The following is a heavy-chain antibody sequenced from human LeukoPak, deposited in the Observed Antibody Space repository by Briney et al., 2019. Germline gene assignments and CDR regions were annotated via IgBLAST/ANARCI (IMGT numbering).Heavy chain of an antibody. Sequence: GGSLRLSCAASGFTFSNALMTWFLQPPGEGLEWVGHITSRTDGGSTDYAAPVKGRFTISRDEPKNMLYLKINTTQNAATAIYYCTTDPGRGLRGYWGQGTLVTVSS. CDR3: TTDPGRGLRGY. V-gene: IGHV3-15*01. CDR2: ITSRTDGGST. D-gene: IGHD3-10*01. J-gene: IGHJ4*02. CDR1: GFTFSNAL.